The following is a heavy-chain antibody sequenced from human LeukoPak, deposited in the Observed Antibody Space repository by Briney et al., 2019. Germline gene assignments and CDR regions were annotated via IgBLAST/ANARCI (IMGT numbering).Heavy chain of an antibody. Sequence: GGSLRLSCAASGFTFDDYAMHWVRQAPGKGLEWVSGIRWNSGTIGYADSVKGRFTISRDNAKNSLYLQMNSLRAEDMALYYCAKDIRSYYYSSAIDYWGQGTLVTVSS. V-gene: IGHV3-9*03. CDR1: GFTFDDYA. CDR2: IRWNSGTI. D-gene: IGHD3-22*01. J-gene: IGHJ4*02. CDR3: AKDIRSYYYSSAIDY.